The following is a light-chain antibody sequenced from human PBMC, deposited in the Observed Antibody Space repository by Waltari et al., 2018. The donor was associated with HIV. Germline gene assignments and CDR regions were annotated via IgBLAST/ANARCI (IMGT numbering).Light chain of an antibody. J-gene: IGLJ2*01. Sequence: QSDLTPPPSASGSLGQSVTISCTGTSSDVGGYNYVSWYQQHPGIAPTLMLYEVTKRPSGVPDRFSGSKSGNTASLTVSGLQAEDEADYYCSSYAGSNNSVVFGGGTKLTVL. CDR3: SSYAGSNNSVV. V-gene: IGLV2-8*01. CDR1: SSDVGGYNY. CDR2: EVT.